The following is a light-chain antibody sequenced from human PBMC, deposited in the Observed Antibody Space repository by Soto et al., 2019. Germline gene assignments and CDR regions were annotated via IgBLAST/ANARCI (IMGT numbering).Light chain of an antibody. CDR3: SSYRRRSNAYV. V-gene: IGLV2-14*01. CDR1: SSDINGYNY. Sequence: QSVLTQPASVSGSPGQSITISCTGTSSDINGYNYVSWYQQHPGKAPKVMIYEVSNRPSGVSNRFSGSKSGNTASLTISGLQAEDEADYYCSSYRRRSNAYVFGTGTK. J-gene: IGLJ1*01. CDR2: EVS.